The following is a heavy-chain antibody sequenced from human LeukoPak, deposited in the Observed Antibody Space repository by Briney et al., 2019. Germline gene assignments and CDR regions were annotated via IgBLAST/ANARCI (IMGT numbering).Heavy chain of an antibody. CDR3: ARGSPFIYGDYRINAFDI. J-gene: IGHJ3*02. CDR2: MNPNSGNT. V-gene: IGHV1-8*01. Sequence: ASVKVSCKASGYTFTSYDINWVRQATGQGLEWMGWMNPNSGNTGYAQKFQGRVTMTRNTSISTAYMELSSLRSEDTAVYYCARGSPFIYGDYRINAFDIWGQGTMATVSS. CDR1: GYTFTSYD. D-gene: IGHD4-17*01.